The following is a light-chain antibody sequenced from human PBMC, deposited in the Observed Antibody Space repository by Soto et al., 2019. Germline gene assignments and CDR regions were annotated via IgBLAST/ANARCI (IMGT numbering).Light chain of an antibody. V-gene: IGKV1-5*01. CDR2: HAP. CDR1: QSISNW. Sequence: DIQMTQSPSTLPASVGDRVTISCRASQSISNWLAWYRHKPGTAPKVLIYHAPNXQSGVPSRLSGSGSGTEFTLTISSVQPDDFATYYCQQYNSYSFGQGTKADI. CDR3: QQYNSYS. J-gene: IGKJ1*01.